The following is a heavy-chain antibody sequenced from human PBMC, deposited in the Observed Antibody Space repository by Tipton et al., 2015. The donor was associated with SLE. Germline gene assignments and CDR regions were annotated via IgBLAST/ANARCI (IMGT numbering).Heavy chain of an antibody. CDR3: ARDDGVIYSMSYYYYAMDV. Sequence: SLRLSCAASGFTFSGYWIHWVRTAPGKGVVRVSRVSSDGRSTDYEDSVKGRFTISRDNAKKTVYLQMNSLRAEDTGVYYCARDDGVIYSMSYYYYAMDVWGQGTTVTVS. V-gene: IGHV3-74*01. CDR2: VSSDGRST. CDR1: GFTFSGYW. D-gene: IGHD2-15*01. J-gene: IGHJ6*02.